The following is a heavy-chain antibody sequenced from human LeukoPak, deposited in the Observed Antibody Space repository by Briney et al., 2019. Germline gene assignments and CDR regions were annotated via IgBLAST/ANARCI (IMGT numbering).Heavy chain of an antibody. CDR1: GFPFSSYA. J-gene: IGHJ4*02. CDR2: ISGSGGST. D-gene: IGHD5-24*01. Sequence: GGSLRLSCEASGFPFSSYAMNWVRQAPGKGLEWVSTISGSGGSTYYADSVKGRFSISRDKSKNTVYLQMNSLRAEDAAVYYCAKERGYGYNHIDYWGQGTLVTVSS. V-gene: IGHV3-23*01. CDR3: AKERGYGYNHIDY.